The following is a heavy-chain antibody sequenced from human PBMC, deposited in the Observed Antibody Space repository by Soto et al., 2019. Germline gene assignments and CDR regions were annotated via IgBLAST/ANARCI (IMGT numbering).Heavy chain of an antibody. CDR2: MNAKSGDT. CDR3: ARGNPFNYAGFDV. J-gene: IGHJ6*02. V-gene: IGHV1-8*01. Sequence: QAHLEQSGAEVKKPGASVKVSCKASGYTYSAFDINWLRQASGQGPDWMGWMNAKSGDTYFPQRFQRKLNMNWDTPLSTAYKEVDRVTSDDTAMYYCARGNPFNYAGFDVWSQGTTVAVSS. CDR1: GYTYSAFD. D-gene: IGHD3-16*01.